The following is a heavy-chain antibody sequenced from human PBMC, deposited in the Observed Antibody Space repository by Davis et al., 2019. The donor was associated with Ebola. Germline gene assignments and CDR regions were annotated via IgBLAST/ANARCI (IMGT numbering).Heavy chain of an antibody. V-gene: IGHV4-59*01. CDR1: GGSFSGYY. J-gene: IGHJ6*02. CDR3: ARRDGSSGWYNYYGMDV. D-gene: IGHD6-19*01. Sequence: SQTLSLTCAVYGGSFSGYYWSWIRQPPGKGLEWIGHIYYSGSTNYNPSLKSRVTISVDTSKNQFSLKLSSVTAADTAVYYCARRDGSSGWYNYYGMDVWGQGTTVTVSS. CDR2: IYYSGST.